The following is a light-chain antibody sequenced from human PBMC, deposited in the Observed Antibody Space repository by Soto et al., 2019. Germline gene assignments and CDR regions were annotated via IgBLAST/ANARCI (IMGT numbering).Light chain of an antibody. CDR2: SND. J-gene: IGLJ3*02. Sequence: QSVLTQPPSASGTPGQRVIISCSGSKSNIGDNPVNWFQQFPGTAPRLLIFSNDERPSGVPERFSSSKSGASASLAISGLQSDDEADYSCATWDDSLNGGVFGGGTKVTVL. CDR1: KSNIGDNP. CDR3: ATWDDSLNGGV. V-gene: IGLV1-44*01.